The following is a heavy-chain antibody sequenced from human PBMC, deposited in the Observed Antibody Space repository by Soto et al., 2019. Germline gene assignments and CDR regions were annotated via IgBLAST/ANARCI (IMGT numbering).Heavy chain of an antibody. Sequence: VASVKVSCKASGYTFTSYDINWVRQATGQGLEWMGWMNPNSGNTGYAQKFQGRVTMTRNTSISTAYIELSSLRSEDTAVYYCARGTGYDFWSGYPHHYYYYYMDVWGKGTTVTVSS. J-gene: IGHJ6*03. CDR1: GYTFTSYD. CDR3: ARGTGYDFWSGYPHHYYYYYMDV. CDR2: MNPNSGNT. D-gene: IGHD3-3*01. V-gene: IGHV1-8*01.